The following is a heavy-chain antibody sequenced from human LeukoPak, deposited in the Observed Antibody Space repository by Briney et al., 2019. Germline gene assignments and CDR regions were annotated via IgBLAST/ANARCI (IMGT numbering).Heavy chain of an antibody. CDR3: ARGYPYNYGSSGYSDY. CDR2: IKPDGSEK. J-gene: IGHJ4*02. D-gene: IGHD3-22*01. V-gene: IGHV3-7*04. CDR1: GFTFSSYW. Sequence: GGSLRLSCAASGFTFSSYWMSWVRQAPGKGLEWVANIKPDGSEKVYVDSVKGRFTISRDNAKNSLHLQMHSLRAEDTAVYYCARGYPYNYGSSGYSDYWGQGTLVTVSS.